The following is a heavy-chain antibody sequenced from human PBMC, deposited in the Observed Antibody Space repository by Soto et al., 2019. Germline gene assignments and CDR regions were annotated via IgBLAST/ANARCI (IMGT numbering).Heavy chain of an antibody. D-gene: IGHD3-3*01. J-gene: IGHJ6*02. CDR3: ARPLRYYDFWSGYGLTLGPYYGMDV. CDR2: IYPGDSDT. CDR1: GYSFTSYW. V-gene: IGHV5-51*01. Sequence: RGESLKISCKGSGYSFTSYWIGWVRQMPGKGLEWMGIIYPGDSDTRYSPSFQGQVTISADKSISTAYLQWSSLKASDTAMYYCARPLRYYDFWSGYGLTLGPYYGMDVWGQGTTVTVSS.